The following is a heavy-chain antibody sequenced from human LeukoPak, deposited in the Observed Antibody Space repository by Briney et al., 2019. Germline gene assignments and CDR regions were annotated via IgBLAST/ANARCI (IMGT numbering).Heavy chain of an antibody. J-gene: IGHJ6*02. CDR3: AREGQLVALNYYYYYTMDV. D-gene: IGHD6-6*01. V-gene: IGHV4-61*02. CDR2: MYTSGST. Sequence: SQTLSLTCTVSGGSINSGTYYWTWIRQPAGKGLEWIGRMYTSGSTNYNPSLKGRVTMSVDTSKNQFSLKLSSVTAADTAVYYCAREGQLVALNYYYYYTMDVWGQGTTVTDSS. CDR1: GGSINSGTYY.